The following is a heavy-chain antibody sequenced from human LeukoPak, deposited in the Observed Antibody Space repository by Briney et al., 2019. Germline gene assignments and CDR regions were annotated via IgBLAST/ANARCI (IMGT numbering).Heavy chain of an antibody. D-gene: IGHD3-22*01. V-gene: IGHV1-46*01. CDR2: INPSGGST. Sequence: ASVKVSCKASGYTFTSYGISWVRQAPGQGLEWMGIINPSGGSTSYAQKFQGRVTMTRDMSTSTVYMELSSLRSEDTAVYYCARDIASDGETYYYDSSGSLDDYWGQGTLVTVSS. J-gene: IGHJ4*02. CDR3: ARDIASDGETYYYDSSGSLDDY. CDR1: GYTFTSYG.